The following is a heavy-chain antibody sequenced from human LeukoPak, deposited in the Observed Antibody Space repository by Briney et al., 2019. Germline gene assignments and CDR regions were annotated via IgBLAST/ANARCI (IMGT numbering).Heavy chain of an antibody. D-gene: IGHD3-16*01. Sequence: GGSLRLSCAASGFTFSSYAMHWVRQAPGKGLEWVAVISYDGSNKYYADSVKGRFTISRDRSKNTVNLEMNSLRVEDTALYYCAKEQGGGKPFDHWGQGTLVTVSS. CDR3: AKEQGGGKPFDH. CDR2: ISYDGSNK. V-gene: IGHV3-30*04. CDR1: GFTFSSYA. J-gene: IGHJ4*02.